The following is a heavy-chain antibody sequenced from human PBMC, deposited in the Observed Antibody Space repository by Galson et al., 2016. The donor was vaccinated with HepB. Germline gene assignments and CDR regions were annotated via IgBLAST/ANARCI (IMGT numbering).Heavy chain of an antibody. Sequence: SLRLSCAASGFTFSSYAMSWVRKPPGKGPEWVSIISHNGGATYNADSVKGRFTISRDNSKNTVYLQMNSLRAEDSAVYYCAKGIRGISGWKVAGSGNGIDYWGQGTVVTVSP. D-gene: IGHD3-10*01. V-gene: IGHV3-23*01. CDR3: AKGIRGISGWKVAGSGNGIDY. J-gene: IGHJ4*02. CDR2: ISHNGGAT. CDR1: GFTFSSYA.